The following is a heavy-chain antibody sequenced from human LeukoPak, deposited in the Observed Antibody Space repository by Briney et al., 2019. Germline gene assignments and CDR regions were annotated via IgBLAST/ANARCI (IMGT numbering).Heavy chain of an antibody. J-gene: IGHJ4*02. V-gene: IGHV4-34*01. CDR1: GGSFSGYY. CDR3: AREGSGSYLADY. Sequence: SETLSLTCAGYGGSFSGYYWSWIRQPPGKGLEWIGEINHSGSTNYNPSLKSRVTISVDTSKNQFSLKLSSVTAADTAVYYCAREGSGSYLADYWGQGTLVTVSS. CDR2: INHSGST. D-gene: IGHD1-26*01.